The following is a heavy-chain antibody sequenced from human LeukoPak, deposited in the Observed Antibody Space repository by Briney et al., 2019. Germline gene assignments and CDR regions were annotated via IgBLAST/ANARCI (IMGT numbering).Heavy chain of an antibody. CDR3: ARGLLRQWLAPRGYYFDY. CDR2: IYITGST. V-gene: IGHV4-4*07. J-gene: IGHJ4*02. Sequence: PSETLSLTCTVSGGSISSFYWSWIRRPAGKGLEWIGHIYITGSTNYNPSLKSRVTMSVDTSKNQFSLKLSSVTAADTAVYYCARGLLRQWLAPRGYYFDYWGQGTLVTVSS. D-gene: IGHD6-19*01. CDR1: GGSISSFY.